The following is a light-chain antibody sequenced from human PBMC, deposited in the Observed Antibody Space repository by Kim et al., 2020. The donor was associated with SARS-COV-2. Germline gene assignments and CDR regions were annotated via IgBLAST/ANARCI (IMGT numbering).Light chain of an antibody. V-gene: IGLV6-57*03. J-gene: IGLJ2*01. CDR1: SGSIDDND. CDR2: EDD. CDR3: QSYNRDNVI. Sequence: GKTVTISSTRSSGSIDDNDVQWYQQRPGGVPTTVIYEDDQRPSGVSDRFSGSIDNSSNSASLTISGLRTEDEADYYCQSYNRDNVIFGGGTQLTVL.